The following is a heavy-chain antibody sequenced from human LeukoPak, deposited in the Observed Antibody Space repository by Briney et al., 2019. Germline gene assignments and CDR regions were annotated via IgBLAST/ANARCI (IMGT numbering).Heavy chain of an antibody. D-gene: IGHD3-16*01. V-gene: IGHV4-59*08. J-gene: IGHJ4*02. CDR1: GGSISSYY. Sequence: SETLSLTCTVSGGSISSYYWSWIRQPPGKGLEWIGYIYSGGGTNYNPSLKSRVTILVDTSKNQFSLKLSSVTAADTAVYYCARHYVFVSGGSSFDYWGQGTLVTVSS. CDR2: IYSGGGT. CDR3: ARHYVFVSGGSSFDY.